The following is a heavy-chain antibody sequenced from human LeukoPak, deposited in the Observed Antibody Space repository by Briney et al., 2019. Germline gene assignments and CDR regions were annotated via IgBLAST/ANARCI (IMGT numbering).Heavy chain of an antibody. Sequence: GGSLRLSCAASGFTFSYYNMNWVRQAPGKGLEWVSSIISSSTYIYYADSVKGRFTISRDNAKNSLYLEMNSLRAEDTAVYYCARDPWTNYGDYVRFDYWGQGTLVTVSS. J-gene: IGHJ4*02. D-gene: IGHD4-17*01. V-gene: IGHV3-21*01. CDR2: IISSSTYI. CDR3: ARDPWTNYGDYVRFDY. CDR1: GFTFSYYN.